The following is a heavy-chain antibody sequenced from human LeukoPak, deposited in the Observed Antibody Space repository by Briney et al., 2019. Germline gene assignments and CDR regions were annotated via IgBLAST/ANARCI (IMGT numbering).Heavy chain of an antibody. CDR1: GFTFSNAW. J-gene: IGHJ4*02. Sequence: GGSLRLSCAASGFTFSNAWMSWVRQAPGKGLEWVGRIKSKTDGGTTDYAAPVKGRFTISRDDSKNTLYLQMNSLRAEDTAVYYCAKGGYSYGYGLYFDYWGQGTLVTVSS. V-gene: IGHV3-15*01. CDR3: AKGGYSYGYGLYFDY. CDR2: IKSKTDGGTT. D-gene: IGHD5-18*01.